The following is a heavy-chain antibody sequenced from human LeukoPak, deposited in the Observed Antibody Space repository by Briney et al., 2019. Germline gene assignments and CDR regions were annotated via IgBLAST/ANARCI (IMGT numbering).Heavy chain of an antibody. Sequence: SETLSLTCTVSGGSISSSSYYWGWIRQPPGKGLDWIGSIYYSGTTYYNPSLKSRVTISVDTSKNQFSLKLSPVTAADTAVYYCAREVSNSGYYRFDHYYMDVWGKGTTVTVSS. CDR3: AREVSNSGYYRFDHYYMDV. V-gene: IGHV4-39*07. J-gene: IGHJ6*03. CDR1: GGSISSSSYY. D-gene: IGHD3-3*01. CDR2: IYYSGTT.